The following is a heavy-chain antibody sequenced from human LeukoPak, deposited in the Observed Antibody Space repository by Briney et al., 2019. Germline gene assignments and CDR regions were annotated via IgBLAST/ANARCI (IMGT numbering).Heavy chain of an antibody. J-gene: IGHJ4*02. D-gene: IGHD3-10*01. Sequence: GGSLRLSCLASGFTVSSTYMSWVRQAPGKGLEWVSVTYSGGSTYYADSVKGRCTISRDNSKNTLYLQMNSLRAEDTALYYCARKSASGNYPLDYWGQGTLVTVSS. CDR3: ARKSASGNYPLDY. V-gene: IGHV3-66*01. CDR2: TYSGGST. CDR1: GFTVSSTY.